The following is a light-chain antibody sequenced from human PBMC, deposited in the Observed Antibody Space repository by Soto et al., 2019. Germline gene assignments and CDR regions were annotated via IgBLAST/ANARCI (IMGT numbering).Light chain of an antibody. J-gene: IGLJ1*01. CDR1: SSDVGGYNS. CDR2: DVS. CDR3: SSYSTGASYV. Sequence: QSALTQPASVSGSPGQSIAISCTGTSSDVGGYNSASWYQQHPGKAPKLLIYDVSNRPSGVSNRFSGSKSGNTDSLAISGLQAEDDADYYCSSYSTGASYVFGTGTKLTVL. V-gene: IGLV2-14*03.